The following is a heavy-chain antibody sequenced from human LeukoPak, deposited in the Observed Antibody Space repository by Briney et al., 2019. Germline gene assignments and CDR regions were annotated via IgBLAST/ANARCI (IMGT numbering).Heavy chain of an antibody. CDR1: GFSFSSTS. D-gene: IGHD3-9*01. Sequence: GGSLRLSCAASGFSFSSTSMHWVRQAPGKGLEWVAVISSTGNIKNFADSVKGRFTISRDNSKNTLYLQMNSLRAEDTAVYYCARDSDDILTGYYNVGEYFQHWGQGTLVTVSS. V-gene: IGHV3-30-3*01. J-gene: IGHJ1*01. CDR3: ARDSDDILTGYYNVGEYFQH. CDR2: ISSTGNIK.